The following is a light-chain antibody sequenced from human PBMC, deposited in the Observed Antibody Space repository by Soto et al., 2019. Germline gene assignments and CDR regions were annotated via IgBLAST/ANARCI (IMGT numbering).Light chain of an antibody. Sequence: EIVMTQSPATLSVSPGERATLSCRASQSVSSNLAWYQQKPGQAPRLLIYGASTRATGIPARFSGSGSGTEFTLTISSLQSEDFAVYYCQQYNNLPRTPTFGLGPKVEIK. CDR1: QSVSSN. J-gene: IGKJ1*01. CDR3: QQYNNLPRTPT. CDR2: GAS. V-gene: IGKV3-15*01.